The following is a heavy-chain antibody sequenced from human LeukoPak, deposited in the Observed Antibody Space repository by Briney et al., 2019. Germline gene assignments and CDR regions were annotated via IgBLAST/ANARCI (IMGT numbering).Heavy chain of an antibody. CDR3: ARAFYSFPDY. V-gene: IGHV4-34*01. D-gene: IGHD2/OR15-2a*01. J-gene: IGHJ4*02. CDR1: GGSFSGYY. CDR2: INHSGST. Sequence: PSETLSLTCAVYGGSFSGYYWSWIRRPPGKGLEWIGEINHSGSTNYNPSLKSRVTISVDTSKNQFSLKLSSVTAADTAVYYCARAFYSFPDYWGQGTLVTVSS.